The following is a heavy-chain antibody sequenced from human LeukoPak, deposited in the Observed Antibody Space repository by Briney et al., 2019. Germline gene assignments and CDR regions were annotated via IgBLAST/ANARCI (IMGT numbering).Heavy chain of an antibody. J-gene: IGHJ6*02. CDR2: IYYSGST. D-gene: IGHD1-26*01. V-gene: IGHV4-59*01. CDR3: AGGIVGALPCMDV. Sequence: PSETLSLTCTVSGGSISSYYWSWIRQPPGKGLEWIGYIYYSGSTNYNPSLKGRVTISVDTSKNQFSLKLSSVTAADTAVYYCAGGIVGALPCMDVWGQGTTVTVSS. CDR1: GGSISSYY.